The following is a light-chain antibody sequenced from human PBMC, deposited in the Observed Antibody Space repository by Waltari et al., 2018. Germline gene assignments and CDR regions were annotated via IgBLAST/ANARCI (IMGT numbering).Light chain of an antibody. CDR2: KGS. J-gene: IGLJ3*02. CDR3: ALYMGSGIWV. V-gene: IGLV8-61*01. CDR1: SGSVSTTSY. Sequence: QTVVTQEPSLSVSPGGTVTLTCALTSGSVSTTSYATWYQQTPGQPPRTLVYKGSSRSSGAPDRFSGSIFGNKAALTITGAQADDECNYYCALYMGSGIWVFGGGTKLTVL.